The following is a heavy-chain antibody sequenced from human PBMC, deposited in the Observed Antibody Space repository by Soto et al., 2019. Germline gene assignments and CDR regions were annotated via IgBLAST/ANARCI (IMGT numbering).Heavy chain of an antibody. CDR3: ARVYPGSGWPYHYYGMDV. Sequence: GGSLRRSCAASGFTFSSYGMHWVRQAPGMGLEWVAVIWYDGSNKYCADSVKGRFTISRDNAKNSLYLQMNSLRAEDTAVYYCARVYPGSGWPYHYYGMDVWGQGTTVTVSS. J-gene: IGHJ6*02. V-gene: IGHV3-33*01. CDR2: IWYDGSNK. CDR1: GFTFSSYG. D-gene: IGHD6-19*01.